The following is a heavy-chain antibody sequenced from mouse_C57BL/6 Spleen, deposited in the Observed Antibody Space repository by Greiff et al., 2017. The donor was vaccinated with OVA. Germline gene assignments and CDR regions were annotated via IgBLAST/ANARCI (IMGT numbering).Heavy chain of an antibody. D-gene: IGHD4-1*01. J-gene: IGHJ2*01. CDR1: GYAFSSSW. CDR2: IYPGDGDT. Sequence: VQLKQSGPELVKPGASVKISCKASGYAFSSSWMNWVKQRPGKGLEWIGRIYPGDGDTNYNGKFKGKATLTADKSSSTAYMQLSSLTSEDSAVYVCAQKVLLGPFDYWGQGTTLTVSS. V-gene: IGHV1-82*01. CDR3: AQKVLLGPFDY.